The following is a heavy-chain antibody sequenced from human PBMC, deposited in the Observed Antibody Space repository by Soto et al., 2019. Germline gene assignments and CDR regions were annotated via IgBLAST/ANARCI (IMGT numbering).Heavy chain of an antibody. CDR1: GGSISSGDYY. CDR2: IYYSGST. J-gene: IGHJ5*02. V-gene: IGHV4-30-4*01. CDR3: ARSPGRDWFDP. Sequence: SETLSLTCTVSGGSISSGDYYWSWIRQPPGKGLEWIGYIYYSGSTYYNPSLKSRVTISVDTSKNQFSLKLSSVTAADTAVYYCARSPGRDWFDPWGKGTPVTVSS.